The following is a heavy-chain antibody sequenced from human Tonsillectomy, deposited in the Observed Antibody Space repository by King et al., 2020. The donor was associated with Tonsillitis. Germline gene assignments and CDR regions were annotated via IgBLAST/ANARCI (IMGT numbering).Heavy chain of an antibody. CDR3: WGRDGALNYYYYGMDV. CDR2: VSFDGSNK. V-gene: IGHV3-30-3*01. Sequence: VQLVESGGGVVQPGRSLRLSCAASGFIFSSWAMHWVRQAPGKGLEWVADVSFDGSNKFYADSVKGRFTISRDNSKNTLYLQMNSLRAEDTAVYYCWGRDGALNYYYYGMDVWGQGTTVTVSS. J-gene: IGHJ6*02. D-gene: IGHD4-17*01. CDR1: GFIFSSWA.